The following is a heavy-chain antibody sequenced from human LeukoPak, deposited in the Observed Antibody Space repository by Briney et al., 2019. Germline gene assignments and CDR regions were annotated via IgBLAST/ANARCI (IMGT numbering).Heavy chain of an antibody. CDR2: INPNSGGT. Sequence: GASVKVSCKASGYTFTGYYMHWVRQAPGQGLEWMGWINPNSGGTNYAQKFQGRVTMTRDTSISTAYMELSRLRSDDTAVYYCARGGSSGWYQSNVDYWGQGTLVTVSS. CDR3: ARGGSSGWYQSNVDY. D-gene: IGHD6-19*01. J-gene: IGHJ4*02. V-gene: IGHV1-2*02. CDR1: GYTFTGYY.